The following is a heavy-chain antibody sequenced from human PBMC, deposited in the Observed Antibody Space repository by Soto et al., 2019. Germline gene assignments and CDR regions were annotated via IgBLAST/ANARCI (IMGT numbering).Heavy chain of an antibody. D-gene: IGHD1-1*01. CDR3: ARGRNWNDAKVVDY. J-gene: IGHJ4*02. CDR2: IYYSGST. V-gene: IGHV4-59*01. CDR1: GGSISSYY. Sequence: SETMSLTSTVSGGSISSYYWSWIRPHPGKGLEWIGYIYYSGSTNYNPSLKSRVTISVDTSKNQFSLKLSSVTAADTAVYYCARGRNWNDAKVVDYWGQGTLVTVSS.